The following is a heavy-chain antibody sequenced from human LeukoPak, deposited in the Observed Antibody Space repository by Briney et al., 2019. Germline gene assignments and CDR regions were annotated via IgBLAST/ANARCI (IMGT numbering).Heavy chain of an antibody. CDR2: TYYRSKWFT. CDR1: VDSVSSNSAT. Sequence: SQTLSLTCAISVDSVSSNSATWDWIRQAPSRGLEWLGWTYYRSKWFTDYAVSVKSRITINSDTSKNQFSLQLNSVTPEDTAVYYCARANERYIGNIASRPFDYWGQGTLVTVSS. V-gene: IGHV6-1*01. CDR3: ARANERYIGNIASRPFDY. D-gene: IGHD6-6*01. J-gene: IGHJ4*02.